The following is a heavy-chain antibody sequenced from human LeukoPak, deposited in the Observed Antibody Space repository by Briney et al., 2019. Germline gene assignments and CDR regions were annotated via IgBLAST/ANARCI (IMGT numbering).Heavy chain of an antibody. CDR2: ISYDGSDK. CDR1: GFAFSSYD. V-gene: IGHV3-30*03. D-gene: IGHD7-27*01. CDR3: VRALLGTSDY. J-gene: IGHJ4*02. Sequence: GGSLRLSCAASGFAFSSYDMHWVRQAPGKGLEWVAVISYDGSDKYYVDPVKGRFTISRDNANNMLYLLMNSLRVDDTAVYYCVRALLGTSDYWGQGTLVTVSS.